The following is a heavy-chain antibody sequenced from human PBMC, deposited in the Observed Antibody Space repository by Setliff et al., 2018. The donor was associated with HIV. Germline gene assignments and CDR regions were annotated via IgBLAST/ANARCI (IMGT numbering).Heavy chain of an antibody. Sequence: GGSLRLSCAASGFTFSNYWMHWVRQAPGKGLEWVSSISNNGGKTYYADSEKGRFTISRDNSKNTLFLQMNSLRPEDTAVYYCARHVDGGLWNAYYYYGLDVWGQGTAVTVS. D-gene: IGHD3-3*01. CDR1: GFTFSNYW. CDR3: ARHVDGGLWNAYYYYGLDV. J-gene: IGHJ6*02. CDR2: ISNNGGKT. V-gene: IGHV3-64*04.